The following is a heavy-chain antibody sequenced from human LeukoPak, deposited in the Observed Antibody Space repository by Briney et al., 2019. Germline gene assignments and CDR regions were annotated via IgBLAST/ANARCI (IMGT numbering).Heavy chain of an antibody. Sequence: PGGSQRLSCAASGFTFSSYAMSWVRQAPGKGLEWVSAISGSGGSTYYADSVKGRFTISRDNSKNTLYLQMNSLRAEDTAVYYCAKAAVSGWSRTTQFDYWGQGTLVTVSS. D-gene: IGHD6-19*01. CDR1: GFTFSSYA. CDR3: AKAAVSGWSRTTQFDY. V-gene: IGHV3-23*01. J-gene: IGHJ4*02. CDR2: ISGSGGST.